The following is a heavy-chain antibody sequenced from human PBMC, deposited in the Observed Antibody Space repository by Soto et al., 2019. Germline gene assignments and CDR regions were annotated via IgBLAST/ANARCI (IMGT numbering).Heavy chain of an antibody. D-gene: IGHD6-19*01. CDR1: EFTFNDYW. CDR2: IKSDGYST. V-gene: IGHV3-74*01. CDR3: ARENEQWVAADN. Sequence: GGPSLSCPASEFTFNDYWMHWLRQAPGKGLVWVSRIKSDGYSTTYADSVKGRFTISRDNAKNSLYLQMNSLRAEDTAVYYCARENEQWVAADNWGQGTLVTFAS. J-gene: IGHJ4*02.